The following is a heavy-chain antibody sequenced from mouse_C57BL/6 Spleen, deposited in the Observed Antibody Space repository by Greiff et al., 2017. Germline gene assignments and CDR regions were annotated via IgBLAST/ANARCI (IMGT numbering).Heavy chain of an antibody. CDR3: VRHWVDY. CDR2: IRSKSNNYAT. CDR1: GFSFNTYA. J-gene: IGHJ4*01. Sequence: DVHLVESGGGLVQPKGSLKLSCAASGFSFNTYAMNWVRQAPGKGLEWVARIRSKSNNYATYYADSVKDRFTISRDDSESMLYLQMNNLKTEDTAMYYCVRHWVDYWGQGTSVTVSS. V-gene: IGHV10-1*01.